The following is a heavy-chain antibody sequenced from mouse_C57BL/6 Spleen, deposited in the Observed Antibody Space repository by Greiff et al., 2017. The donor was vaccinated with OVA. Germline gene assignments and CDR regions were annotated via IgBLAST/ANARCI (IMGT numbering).Heavy chain of an antibody. CDR2: IDPENGDT. V-gene: IGHV14-4*01. J-gene: IGHJ1*03. CDR1: GFNIKDDY. D-gene: IGHD1-1*01. CDR3: TTPIPTVVSGYFDV. Sequence: DVQLQESGAELVRPGASVKLSCTASGFNIKDDYMHWVKQRPEQGLEWIGWIDPENGDTEYASKFQGKATITADPSSNTAYLPLSSLTPEDTAFYYGTTPIPTVVSGYFDVWAKGTTVTVSS.